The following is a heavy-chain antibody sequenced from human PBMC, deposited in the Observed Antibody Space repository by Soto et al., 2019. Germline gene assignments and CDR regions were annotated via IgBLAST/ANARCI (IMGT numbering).Heavy chain of an antibody. V-gene: IGHV4-34*01. D-gene: IGHD3-10*01. CDR3: VRQGRPEMATNDY. CDR1: GVSFRGYY. J-gene: IGHJ4*02. CDR2: INHSGST. Sequence: SETLSLTCAVYGVSFRGYYWSWIRQPPGKGLEWIGEINHSGSTKYNPSLKSRVTISVDRSKNQFSLNLSSVTAADTAVYYCVRQGRPEMATNDYWGQGTLVTVSS.